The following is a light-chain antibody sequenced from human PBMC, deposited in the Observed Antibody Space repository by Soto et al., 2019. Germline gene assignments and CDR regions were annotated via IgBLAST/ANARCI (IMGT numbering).Light chain of an antibody. CDR1: QSFSSSY. V-gene: IGKV3-20*01. CDR2: GAS. J-gene: IGKJ3*01. CDR3: QHNGSALVT. Sequence: EIVLTQSPGTLSLSPGERATLSCRASQSFSSSYLAWYQQKPGQAPRLLIYGASSRATGIPDRFSGSGSGTDFTITISSLEPEDFAVYYWQHNGSALVTFGPGTKVDVK.